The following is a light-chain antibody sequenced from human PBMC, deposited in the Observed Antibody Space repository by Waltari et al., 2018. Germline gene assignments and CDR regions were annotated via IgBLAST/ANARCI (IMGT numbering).Light chain of an antibody. Sequence: QSALTQPPSASGSPVQSVTISCTGTSSAVGGYNYASWSQQHPGNAPKRMIYDVSKRPSGVPDRFSGAKSGNTASLTVAGLQAEDEADYYCNSYAGSKVFGGGTKLTVL. J-gene: IGLJ3*02. CDR1: SSAVGGYNY. CDR2: DVS. CDR3: NSYAGSKV. V-gene: IGLV2-8*01.